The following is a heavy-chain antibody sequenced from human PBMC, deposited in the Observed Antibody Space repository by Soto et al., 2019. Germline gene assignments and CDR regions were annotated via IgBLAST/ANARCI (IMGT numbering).Heavy chain of an antibody. D-gene: IGHD3-9*01. CDR3: TREYLLRYFDWLLLSPTDY. CDR2: IRSKAYGGTT. CDR1: GFTFGDYA. V-gene: IGHV3-49*03. Sequence: PGGSLRLSCTASGFTFGDYAMSWFRQAPGKGLEWVGFIRSKAYGGTTEYAASVKGRFTISRDDSKSIAYLQMNSLKTEDTAVYYCTREYLLRYFDWLLLSPTDYWGQGTLVTVSS. J-gene: IGHJ4*02.